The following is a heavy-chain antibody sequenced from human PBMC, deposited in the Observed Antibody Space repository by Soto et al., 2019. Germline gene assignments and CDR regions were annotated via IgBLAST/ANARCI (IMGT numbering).Heavy chain of an antibody. J-gene: IGHJ3*02. V-gene: IGHV1-69*13. CDR3: AIEKVGATSVHVFDI. CDR1: GGTFSSYA. CDR2: IIPIFGTA. D-gene: IGHD1-26*01. Sequence: GASVKVSCKASGGTFSSYAISWVRQAPGQGLEWMGGIIPIFGTANYAQKFQGRVTITADESTSTAYMELSSLRAEDTAAYYCAIEKVGATSVHVFDIWGQGTMVTVSS.